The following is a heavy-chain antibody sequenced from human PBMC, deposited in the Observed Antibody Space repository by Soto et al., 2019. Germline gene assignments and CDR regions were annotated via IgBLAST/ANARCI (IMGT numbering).Heavy chain of an antibody. D-gene: IGHD3-22*01. CDR3: ARKYYYDSSGYWALDY. V-gene: IGHV1-3*01. CDR1: GYTFTSYA. J-gene: IGHJ4*02. CDR2: INAGNGNT. Sequence: QVQLVQSGAEVKKPGASVKVSCKASGYTFTSYAMHWVRQAPGQRLEWMGWINAGNGNTKYSQKFQGRVTITRDTSASTAYMELSSLRSEDTAVYYCARKYYYDSSGYWALDYWGQGTLVTVSS.